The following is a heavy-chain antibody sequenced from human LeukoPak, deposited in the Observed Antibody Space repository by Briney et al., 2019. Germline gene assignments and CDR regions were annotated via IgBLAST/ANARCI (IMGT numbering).Heavy chain of an antibody. J-gene: IGHJ6*03. D-gene: IGHD6-13*01. CDR1: GYTFTSYD. V-gene: IGHV1-8*01. CDR2: MNPNSGNT. CDR3: ARGLAAAGTWLGYYYYYMYV. Sequence: GASVKVSCKASGYTFTSYDINWVRQATGQGLEWMGWMNPNSGNTGYAQKFQGRVTMTRNTSISTAYMELSSLRSEDTAVYYCARGLAAAGTWLGYYYYYMYVWGKGTTVSVSS.